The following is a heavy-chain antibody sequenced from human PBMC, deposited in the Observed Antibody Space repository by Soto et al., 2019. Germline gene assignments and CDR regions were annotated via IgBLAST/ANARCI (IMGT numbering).Heavy chain of an antibody. J-gene: IGHJ4*02. Sequence: EVQLVESGGGLVQPGGSLRLSCAASGFIFSNAWMSWVRQTPGKGLEWVGRIKSKTDGGTTDYAAPVRGRFTISRDDSENTLYLQVSSLRTEDTAVYYCNKGAYGDFYFDSWGQGTQVTVSS. V-gene: IGHV3-15*01. D-gene: IGHD4-17*01. CDR2: IKSKTDGGTT. CDR3: NKGAYGDFYFDS. CDR1: GFIFSNAW.